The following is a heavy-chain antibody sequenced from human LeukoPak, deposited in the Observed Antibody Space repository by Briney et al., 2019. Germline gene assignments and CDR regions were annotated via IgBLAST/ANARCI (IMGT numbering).Heavy chain of an antibody. CDR1: GYTFTNYY. V-gene: IGHV1-46*01. CDR2: INPRGDST. Sequence: ASVKVSCKASGYTFTNYYMHWVRQAPGQGLEWMGIINPRGDSTGYAQKFQGRVTMTRDTSTSTVYMELSSLTSEDTAVYYCAKELRTGVGATDYWGQGTLATVSS. J-gene: IGHJ4*02. D-gene: IGHD1-26*01. CDR3: AKELRTGVGATDY.